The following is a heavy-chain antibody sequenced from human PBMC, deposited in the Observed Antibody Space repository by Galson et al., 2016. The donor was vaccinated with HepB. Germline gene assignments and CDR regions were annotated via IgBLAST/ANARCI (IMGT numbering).Heavy chain of an antibody. CDR3: ARDNWGSLDY. D-gene: IGHD7-27*01. CDR2: FSHSGST. V-gene: IGHV4-59*01. Sequence: ETLSLTCSVSGGSISGYQWSWLRQPPGKGLEWIGYFSHSGSTNFNPSLKSRVTISMDTSKSLLSLELSSVTAADTAVYYCARDNWGSLDYWGQGTPVTVSS. J-gene: IGHJ4*02. CDR1: GGSISGYQ.